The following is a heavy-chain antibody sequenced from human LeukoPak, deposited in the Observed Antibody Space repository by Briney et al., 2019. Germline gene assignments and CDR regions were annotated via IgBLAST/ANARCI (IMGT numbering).Heavy chain of an antibody. D-gene: IGHD3-10*01. CDR1: GGSISSYY. Sequence: PSETLSLTCTVSGGSISSYYWSWIRQPPGKGLEWIGYIYYSGSTNYNPSLKSRVTISVDTSKNQFSLKLSSVTAADTAVYYCARRTTPTFYGSGPFDYWGQGTLVTVSS. V-gene: IGHV4-59*01. CDR2: IYYSGST. J-gene: IGHJ4*02. CDR3: ARRTTPTFYGSGPFDY.